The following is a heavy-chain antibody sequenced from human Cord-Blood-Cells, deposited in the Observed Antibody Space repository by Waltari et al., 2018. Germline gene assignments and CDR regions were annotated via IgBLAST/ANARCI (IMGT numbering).Heavy chain of an antibody. J-gene: IGHJ2*01. D-gene: IGHD5-12*01. CDR3: ARSGYDWYFDL. CDR1: GYTFTGYY. Sequence: QVQLVQSGAEVKKPGASVKVSCKASGYTFTGYYMHWLRQAPGQGLEWIVWINPNSGGTNHAQKFQGKVNMTRDTSISTAYMELSRLRSDDTAVYDCARSGYDWYFDLCGRGTLVTVSS. V-gene: IGHV1-2*02. CDR2: INPNSGGT.